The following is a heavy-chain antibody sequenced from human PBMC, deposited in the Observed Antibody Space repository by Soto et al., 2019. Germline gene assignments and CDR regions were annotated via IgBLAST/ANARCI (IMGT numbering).Heavy chain of an antibody. V-gene: IGHV3-30-3*01. CDR3: ARGSVVANSGYYYGMDV. J-gene: IGHJ6*02. Sequence: SGGSLRLSCAASGFTFSTYAVHWVRQAPGKGLEWVAVISYDGSNKYYADSVKGRFTISRDNSKNTLYLQMNSLRAEDTAVYYCARGSVVANSGYYYGMDVWGQGTTVTVSS. CDR2: ISYDGSNK. D-gene: IGHD2-15*01. CDR1: GFTFSTYA.